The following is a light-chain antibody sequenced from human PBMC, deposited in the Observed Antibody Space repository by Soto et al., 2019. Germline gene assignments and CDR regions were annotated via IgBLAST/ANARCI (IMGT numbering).Light chain of an antibody. CDR2: DVS. V-gene: IGKV1-5*01. J-gene: IGKJ1*01. Sequence: VTITCRASQSISSWLAWYQQKPGKAPKLLIYDVSSLESGVPSRFSGSGSGTEFTLTISSLQPDDFAVYYCHQYGRSPRTFGQGTKVDIK. CDR3: HQYGRSPRT. CDR1: QSISSW.